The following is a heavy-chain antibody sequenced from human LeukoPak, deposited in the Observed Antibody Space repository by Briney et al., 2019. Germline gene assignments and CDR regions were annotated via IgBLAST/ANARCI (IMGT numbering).Heavy chain of an antibody. CDR2: ISSSSSNI. J-gene: IGHJ5*02. V-gene: IGHV3-48*02. CDR3: ARDPYSGSYSVDWFDP. D-gene: IGHD1-26*01. Sequence: GGSLRLSCAASGFIFRNYWMTWVRQAPGKGLEWVSYISSSSSNIYYADSVKGRFTISRDNAKSSLYLQMNNLRDEDTAVYYCARDPYSGSYSVDWFDPWGQGTLVTVSS. CDR1: GFIFRNYW.